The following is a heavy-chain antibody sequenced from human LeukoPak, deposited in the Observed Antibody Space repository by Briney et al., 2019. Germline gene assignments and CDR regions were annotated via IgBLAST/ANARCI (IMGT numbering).Heavy chain of an antibody. J-gene: IGHJ4*02. Sequence: PSETLSLTCTVSGGSISSYYWSWIRQPPGKGLEWIGYIYYSGSTNYNPSLKSRVTISVDTYKNQFSLKLSSVTAADTAVYYCARHPAAAAPGYWGQGTLVTVSS. CDR2: IYYSGST. CDR1: GGSISSYY. CDR3: ARHPAAAAPGY. V-gene: IGHV4-59*08. D-gene: IGHD6-13*01.